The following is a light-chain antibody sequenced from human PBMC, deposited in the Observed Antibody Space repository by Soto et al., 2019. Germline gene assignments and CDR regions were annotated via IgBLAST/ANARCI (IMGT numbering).Light chain of an antibody. CDR1: SSDIGAYNY. Sequence: QSALTQPASVSGSPGQSITISCTGTSSDIGAYNYVSWYQQHPGKAPKLLIYEVTNRPSGVSDRFSGSKSGNTASLTISGLQAEDEANYYCNPYTTLSNRVFGTGTKLTVL. CDR3: NPYTTLSNRV. CDR2: EVT. V-gene: IGLV2-14*01. J-gene: IGLJ1*01.